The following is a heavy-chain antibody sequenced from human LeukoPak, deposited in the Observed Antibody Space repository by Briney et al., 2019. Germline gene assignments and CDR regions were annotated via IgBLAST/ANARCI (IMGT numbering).Heavy chain of an antibody. CDR2: IIPIFGTA. CDR3: ASSPDVDTAMVFNWFDP. D-gene: IGHD5-18*01. Sequence: ASVTVSFTASGGTFSIYAISWVRQATGQGLEWMGGIIPIFGTANYAQKFQGRVTITADESTSTAYMELSSLRSEDTAVYYCASSPDVDTAMVFNWFDPWGQGTLVTVSS. J-gene: IGHJ5*02. CDR1: GGTFSIYA. V-gene: IGHV1-69*13.